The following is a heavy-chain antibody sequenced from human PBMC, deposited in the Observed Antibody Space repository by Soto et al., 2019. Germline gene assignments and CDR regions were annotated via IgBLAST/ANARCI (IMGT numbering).Heavy chain of an antibody. V-gene: IGHV3-33*01. D-gene: IGHD3-3*01. Sequence: GGSLRLSCAASGFTFSSYGMHWVRQAPGKGLERVAVIWYDGSNKYYADSVKGRFTISRDTSKNTLYPKINSLRANDPDVYYYARDISDFCRGYYYHYYYAMDVCGQAPILTVFS. CDR3: ARDISDFCRGYYYHYYYAMDV. CDR2: IWYDGSNK. J-gene: IGHJ6*02. CDR1: GFTFSSYG.